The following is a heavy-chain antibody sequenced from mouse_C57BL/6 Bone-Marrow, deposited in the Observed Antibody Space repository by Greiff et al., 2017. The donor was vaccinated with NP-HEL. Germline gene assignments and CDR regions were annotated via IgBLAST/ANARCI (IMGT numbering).Heavy chain of an antibody. Sequence: EVLLVESEGGLVQPGSSMKLSCKASGFTFSDYYMAWVRQVPEKGLEWVANINYDGSSTYYLDYLKSRFIISRDNAKNILYLQMSSLKSENTATYYCAREGDYDNDVISFAYWGQGTLVTVSA. J-gene: IGHJ3*01. CDR1: GFTFSDYY. D-gene: IGHD2-4*01. CDR3: AREGDYDNDVISFAY. CDR2: INYDGSST. V-gene: IGHV5-16*01.